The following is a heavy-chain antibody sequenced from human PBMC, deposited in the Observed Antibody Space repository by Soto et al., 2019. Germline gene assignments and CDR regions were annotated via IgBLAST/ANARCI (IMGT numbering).Heavy chain of an antibody. V-gene: IGHV1-3*01. Sequence: GASVKVSCKASGYTFTSYAMHWVRQAPGQRLEWMGWINAGNGNTKYSQKFQGRVTITRDTSASTAYMELSSLRSEDTAVYYCARDQFFYGSGIDHYYYYGMDVWGQGTTVTVSS. D-gene: IGHD3-10*01. CDR3: ARDQFFYGSGIDHYYYYGMDV. CDR2: INAGNGNT. J-gene: IGHJ6*02. CDR1: GYTFTSYA.